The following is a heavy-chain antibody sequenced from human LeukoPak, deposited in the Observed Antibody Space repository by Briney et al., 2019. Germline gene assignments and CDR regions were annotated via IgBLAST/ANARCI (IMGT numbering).Heavy chain of an antibody. CDR2: MHTNGNT. V-gene: IGHV4-61*02. CDR3: ARDTTLHPHEETSWFDP. CDR1: GASISSGSYY. D-gene: IGHD1-1*01. Sequence: PSQTLSLTCTVSGASISSGSYYWSWIRQPAGKGLEWIGRMHTNGNTNYNPSLKSRVFISGEASKNQFSLRLTSVTAADTAVYYCARDTTLHPHEETSWFDPWGQGTLVTVSS. J-gene: IGHJ5*02.